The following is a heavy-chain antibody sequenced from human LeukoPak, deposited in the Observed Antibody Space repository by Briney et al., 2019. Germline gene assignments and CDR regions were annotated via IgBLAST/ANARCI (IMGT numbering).Heavy chain of an antibody. CDR2: IIPIFGTA. D-gene: IGHD6-13*01. J-gene: IGHJ4*02. CDR1: GGTFSSYA. Sequence: ASVKVSCKASGGTFSSYAISWVRQAPGQGLEWMGGIIPIFGTANYAQKFQGRVTITADESTSTAYMELSSLISDDTAVYYCATAQSSRWPPAPIHYWGQGTLVTVSS. V-gene: IGHV1-69*13. CDR3: ATAQSSRWPPAPIHY.